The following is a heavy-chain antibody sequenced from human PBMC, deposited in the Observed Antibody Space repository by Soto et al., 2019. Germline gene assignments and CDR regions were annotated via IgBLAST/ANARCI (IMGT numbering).Heavy chain of an antibody. CDR1: GGYISSSSYY. Sequence: PSETLSLTCAVSGGYISSSSYYWGWIRQPPGKGLEWIGSIYYSGSTYYTPSLQSRVAISVDTSKNQFSLKLNSVTAADTAVYYCARRTVNIRTFYSGLKTHCFDYWGQGTLVTVSS. J-gene: IGHJ4*02. CDR3: ARRTVNIRTFYSGLKTHCFDY. V-gene: IGHV4-39*01. CDR2: IYYSGST. D-gene: IGHD6-19*01.